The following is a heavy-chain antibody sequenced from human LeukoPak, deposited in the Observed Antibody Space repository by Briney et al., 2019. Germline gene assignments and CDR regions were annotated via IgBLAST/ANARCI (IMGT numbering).Heavy chain of an antibody. CDR2: INHSGST. Sequence: SETLSLTCTVSGYSISSGYYWSWIRQPPGKGLEWIGEINHSGSTNYNPSLKSRVTISVDTSKNQFSLKLSSVTAADTAVYYCARHVFSWFDPWGQGTLVTVSS. CDR3: ARHVFSWFDP. V-gene: IGHV4-38-2*02. D-gene: IGHD2-8*01. J-gene: IGHJ5*02. CDR1: GYSISSGYY.